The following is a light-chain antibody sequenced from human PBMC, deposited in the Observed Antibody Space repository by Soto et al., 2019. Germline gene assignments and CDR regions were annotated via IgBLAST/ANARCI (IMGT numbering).Light chain of an antibody. V-gene: IGKV3-15*01. J-gene: IGKJ4*01. CDR1: QSVSSN. Sequence: DIVMTQSPATLSVSPGERATLSCRASQSVSSNLAWYQQKPGQAPRLLIYGGSTRATGIPARFSGSGSGTEFTLTLSSLQSEDFAVYYCQQYNNLPPLTFGGGTKVEIK. CDR3: QQYNNLPPLT. CDR2: GGS.